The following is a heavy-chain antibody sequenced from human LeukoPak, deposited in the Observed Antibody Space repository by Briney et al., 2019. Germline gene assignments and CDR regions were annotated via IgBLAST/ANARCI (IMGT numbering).Heavy chain of an antibody. D-gene: IGHD4/OR15-4a*01. CDR3: AREYGGNRGDAFDI. J-gene: IGHJ3*02. CDR2: IYHSGST. Sequence: SETLSLTCAVSGYSISSGYYWGWIRQPPGRGLEWIGTIYHSGSTYYNPSLKSRVTISVDTSKNQFSLKLSSVTAADTAVYYCAREYGGNRGDAFDIWGQGTMVTVSS. CDR1: GYSISSGYY. V-gene: IGHV4-38-2*02.